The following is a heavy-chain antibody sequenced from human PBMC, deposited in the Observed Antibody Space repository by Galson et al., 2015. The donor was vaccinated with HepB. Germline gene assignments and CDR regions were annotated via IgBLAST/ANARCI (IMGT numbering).Heavy chain of an antibody. Sequence: SLRLSCAGSGFIFRHHAMAWIRQAPGKGLEWVSGINGRGSTRYYADAVKGRFSISRDNSKNTVFLQMDNLKVDDTAIYYCVKEGAWFGGDWFDPWGQGTLVTVS. D-gene: IGHD3-16*01. J-gene: IGHJ5*02. CDR2: INGRGSTR. CDR3: VKEGAWFGGDWFDP. V-gene: IGHV3-23*01. CDR1: GFIFRHHA.